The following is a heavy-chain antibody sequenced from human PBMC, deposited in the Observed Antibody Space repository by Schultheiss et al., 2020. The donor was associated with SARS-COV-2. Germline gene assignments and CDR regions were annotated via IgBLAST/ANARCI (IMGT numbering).Heavy chain of an antibody. V-gene: IGHV3-33*01. D-gene: IGHD6-19*01. CDR3: ARDRAGHDY. J-gene: IGHJ4*02. CDR1: GFTFSDYG. Sequence: GESLKISCAASGFTFSDYGMHWVRQAPDKGLEWVAVIWYDGSDKYYVDSVKGRFTISRDNAKNSLYLQMNSLRAEDTAVYYCARDRAGHDYWGQGTLVTVSS. CDR2: IWYDGSDK.